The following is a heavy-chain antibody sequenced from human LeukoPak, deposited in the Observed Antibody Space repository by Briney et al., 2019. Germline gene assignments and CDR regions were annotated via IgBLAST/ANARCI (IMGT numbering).Heavy chain of an antibody. D-gene: IGHD4/OR15-4a*01. CDR3: AGAYLDYYGMDV. Sequence: GGSLKLSCAASGFTFSGSAMHWVRQASGKGLEWVGRIRSKTNGYATAYAASVNGRFTFSRDDSKNTAYLQMNSLKTEDTAVYYCAGAYLDYYGMDVWGQGTTVTVS. CDR2: IRSKTNGYAT. J-gene: IGHJ6*02. CDR1: GFTFSGSA. V-gene: IGHV3-73*01.